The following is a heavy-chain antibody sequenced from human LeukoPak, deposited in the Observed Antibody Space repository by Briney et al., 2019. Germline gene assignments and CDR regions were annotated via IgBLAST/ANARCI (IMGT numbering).Heavy chain of an antibody. D-gene: IGHD3-10*01. CDR1: GGSFSGYY. V-gene: IGHV4-34*01. J-gene: IGHJ4*02. Sequence: SETLSLTCAVYGGSFSGYYWSWIRQPPGKGLEWIGEINHSGSTNYNPSLKSRVTISVDTSKIQFSLKLSSVTAADTAVYYCARPTTGYGSGSYYYGYWGQGTLVTVSS. CDR3: ARPTTGYGSGSYYYGY. CDR2: INHSGST.